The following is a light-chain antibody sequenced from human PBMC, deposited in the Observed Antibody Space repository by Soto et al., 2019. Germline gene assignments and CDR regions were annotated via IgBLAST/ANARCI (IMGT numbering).Light chain of an antibody. CDR1: QSISSW. V-gene: IGKV1-5*01. J-gene: IGKJ1*01. CDR2: DAS. CDR3: QQYNSYSWT. Sequence: DIQMTQSPSTLSASVGDRVTITCRASQSISSWLAWYQQKPGKAPKLLIYDASSLESGVPSRFSGSGSGTEFTLTIGSPQPDDFATYYCQQYNSYSWTFGQGTKVEIK.